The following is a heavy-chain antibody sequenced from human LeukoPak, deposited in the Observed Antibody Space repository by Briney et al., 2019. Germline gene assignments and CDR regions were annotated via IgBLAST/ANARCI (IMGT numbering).Heavy chain of an antibody. J-gene: IGHJ6*03. CDR2: IYYSGGT. CDR1: GCSISSYY. D-gene: IGHD3-9*01. Sequence: SETLSLTCTVSGCSISSYYWTWIRQPPGKGLEWIGYIYYSGGTNYNPSLRSRVTVSVDTSKNQFSLKLSSVTAADTAVYYCARVSWFPGSSYYYMDVWGKGTTVTVSS. CDR3: ARVSWFPGSSYYYMDV. V-gene: IGHV4-59*01.